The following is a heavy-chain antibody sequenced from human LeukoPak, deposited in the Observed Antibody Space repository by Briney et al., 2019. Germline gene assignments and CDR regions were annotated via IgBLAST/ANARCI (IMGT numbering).Heavy chain of an antibody. V-gene: IGHV4-59*01. Sequence: PSETLSLTCTVSGGSISGYYWSWIRQPPGKGLEWIGYIYYSGSTNYNPSLKSRVTISVDTSKNQFSLKLSSVTAADTAVYYCARDQYYYDSSGYYYDAFDIWGQGTMVTVSS. CDR1: GGSISGYY. D-gene: IGHD3-22*01. J-gene: IGHJ3*02. CDR3: ARDQYYYDSSGYYYDAFDI. CDR2: IYYSGST.